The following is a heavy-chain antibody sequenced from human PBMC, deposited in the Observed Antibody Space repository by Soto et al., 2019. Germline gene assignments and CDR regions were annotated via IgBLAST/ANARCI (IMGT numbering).Heavy chain of an antibody. V-gene: IGHV3-23*01. CDR1: GLPFSTYA. CDR2: SGSGGTT. CDR3: AMTYGSGAFDY. J-gene: IGHJ4*02. D-gene: IGHD3-10*01. Sequence: GGSLRLSCAASGLPFSTYAMSWVRQAPGRGLECVSFSGSGGTTYYADSVKGRFTISRDNSKNTLYLQMNSLRAEDTAVYYCAMTYGSGAFDYWGQGTLVTVSS.